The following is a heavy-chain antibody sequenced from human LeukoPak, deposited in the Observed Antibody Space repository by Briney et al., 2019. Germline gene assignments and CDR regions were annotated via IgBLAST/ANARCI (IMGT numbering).Heavy chain of an antibody. Sequence: ASVKVSCKASGGTFSSYAISWVRQAPGQGLEWMGGIIPIFGTANYAQKFQGRVTITTDESTSTAYMELSSLRSEDTAVYYCARNYYYYYYMDVWGKGTTATVSS. CDR1: GGTFSSYA. CDR2: IIPIFGTA. V-gene: IGHV1-69*05. CDR3: ARNYYYYYYMDV. J-gene: IGHJ6*03.